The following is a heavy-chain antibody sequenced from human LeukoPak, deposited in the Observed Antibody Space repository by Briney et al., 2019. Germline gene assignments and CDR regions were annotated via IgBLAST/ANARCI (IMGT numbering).Heavy chain of an antibody. J-gene: IGHJ4*02. CDR2: IYTSGST. Sequence: PSQTLSLTCTVSGGSISSGSYYWSWIRQPAGKGLEWIGRIYTSGSTNYNPSLKSRVTISVDTSKNQFSLKLSSVTAADTAVYYCVRGSGGQQRLDYWGQGTLVTVSS. CDR1: GGSISSGSYY. V-gene: IGHV4-61*02. CDR3: VRGSGGQQRLDY. D-gene: IGHD6-13*01.